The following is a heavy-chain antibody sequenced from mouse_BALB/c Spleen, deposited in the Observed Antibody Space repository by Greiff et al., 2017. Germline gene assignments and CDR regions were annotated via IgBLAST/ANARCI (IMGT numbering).Heavy chain of an antibody. D-gene: IGHD2-3*01. CDR1: GFNIKDTY. CDR3: ARIYDGSWFAY. Sequence: VQLQQSGAELVKPGASVKLSCTASGFNIKDTYMHWVKQRPEQGLEWIGRIDPANGNTKYDPKFQGKATITADTSSNTAYLQLSSLTSEDTAVYYCARIYDGSWFAYWGQGTLVTVSA. V-gene: IGHV14-3*02. CDR2: IDPANGNT. J-gene: IGHJ3*01.